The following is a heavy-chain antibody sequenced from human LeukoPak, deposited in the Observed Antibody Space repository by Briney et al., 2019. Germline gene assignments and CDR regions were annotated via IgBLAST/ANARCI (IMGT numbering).Heavy chain of an antibody. D-gene: IGHD3-10*01. J-gene: IGHJ4*02. CDR2: ISSSGSTI. V-gene: IGHV3-48*03. Sequence: GGSLRLSCAASRFTFSSYEMNWVRQAPGKGLEWVSYISSSGSTIYYADSVKGRFTISRDNAKNSLYLQMNSLRAEDTAVYYCARARITMVRGVIMRDYWGQGTLVTVSS. CDR1: RFTFSSYE. CDR3: ARARITMVRGVIMRDY.